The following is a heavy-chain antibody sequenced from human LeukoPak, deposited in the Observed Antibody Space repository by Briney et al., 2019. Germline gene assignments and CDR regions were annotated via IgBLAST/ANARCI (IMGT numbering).Heavy chain of an antibody. CDR2: ISYDGSNE. Sequence: GGSLRLSCAASGFTFSSYGMHWVRQAPGKGLEWVALISYDGSNEYYADSVRGRFTISRDNSKFTLYMQMNSLRAEDTAVYYCAKDYYGSGSYFGYGMDVWGQGTTVTVSS. CDR1: GFTFSSYG. CDR3: AKDYYGSGSYFGYGMDV. V-gene: IGHV3-30*18. J-gene: IGHJ6*02. D-gene: IGHD3-10*01.